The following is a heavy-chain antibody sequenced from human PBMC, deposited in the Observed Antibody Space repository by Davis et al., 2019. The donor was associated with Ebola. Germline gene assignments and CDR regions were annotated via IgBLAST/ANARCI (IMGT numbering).Heavy chain of an antibody. J-gene: IGHJ5*02. Sequence: PGGSLRLSCAASGFTFSSYAMSWVRQAPGKGLEWVSAISGSGGSTYYADSVKGRFTISRDNSKNTLYLQMNSLRAEDTAVYYCAKGPDLEWLLSRWFDPWGQGTLVTVSS. CDR1: GFTFSSYA. CDR2: ISGSGGST. D-gene: IGHD3-3*01. V-gene: IGHV3-23*01. CDR3: AKGPDLEWLLSRWFDP.